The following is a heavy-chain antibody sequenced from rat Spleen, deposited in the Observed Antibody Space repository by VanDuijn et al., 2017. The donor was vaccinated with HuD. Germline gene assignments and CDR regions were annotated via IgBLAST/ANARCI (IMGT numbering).Heavy chain of an antibody. J-gene: IGHJ3*01. Sequence: EVQLQESGPGLVKPSQSLSLTCSVTGYSITSNYWGWLRKFPGNKMEWMGFISYSGSTSYNPSLKSRISITRDTSKNQFFLHLNSVTTEDTATYYCARTMYTTDYYYVPFAYWGQGTLVTVSS. D-gene: IGHD1-6*01. CDR1: GYSITSNY. CDR2: ISYSGST. CDR3: ARTMYTTDYYYVPFAY. V-gene: IGHV3-1*01.